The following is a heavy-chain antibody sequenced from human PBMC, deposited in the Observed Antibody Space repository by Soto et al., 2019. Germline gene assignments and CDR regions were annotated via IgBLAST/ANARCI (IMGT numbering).Heavy chain of an antibody. V-gene: IGHV4-31*03. J-gene: IGHJ4*02. Sequence: SETLSLTCTVSGGSISSGSYYWTWIRQHPGKGLEWIGYIYYSGSTYYNPSLKSRVTISVDRSKNQFSLKLSSVTAADTAVYHCARGAIVATGYFDLWGQGALVTVSS. CDR1: GGSISSGSYY. D-gene: IGHD5-12*01. CDR3: ARGAIVATGYFDL. CDR2: IYYSGST.